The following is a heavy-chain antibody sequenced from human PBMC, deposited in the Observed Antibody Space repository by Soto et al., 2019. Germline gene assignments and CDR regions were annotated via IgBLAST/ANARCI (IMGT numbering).Heavy chain of an antibody. D-gene: IGHD2-15*01. J-gene: IGHJ1*01. Sequence: ASETLSLTCTVSGGSISSYYWSWIRQPPGKGLEWIGYIYYSGSTNYNPSLKSRVTISVDTSKNQFSLKLSSVTAADTAVYYCARDDRSLISRGFQHWGQGTLVTVSS. CDR2: IYYSGST. V-gene: IGHV4-59*01. CDR3: ARDDRSLISRGFQH. CDR1: GGSISSYY.